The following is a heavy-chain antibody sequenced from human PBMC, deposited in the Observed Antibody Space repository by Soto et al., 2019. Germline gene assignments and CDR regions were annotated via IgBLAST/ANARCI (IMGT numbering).Heavy chain of an antibody. V-gene: IGHV1-18*01. Sequence: ASVKVSCKASGYTFTSYGISWVRQAPGQGLEWMGWISAYNGNTNYAQKLQGRVTMTTDTSTSTAYMELRSLRPDDTAVYYCARDSRVPLTIFGVANVYGMDVWGQGTTVTV. CDR2: ISAYNGNT. CDR3: ARDSRVPLTIFGVANVYGMDV. D-gene: IGHD3-3*01. CDR1: GYTFTSYG. J-gene: IGHJ6*02.